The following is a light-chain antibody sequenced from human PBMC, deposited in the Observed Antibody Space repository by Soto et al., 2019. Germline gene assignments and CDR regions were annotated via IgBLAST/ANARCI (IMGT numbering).Light chain of an antibody. V-gene: IGKV1-5*03. Sequence: DIQMTQSPSTLSGSVGDRVTITCRASQTISSWLAWYQQKPGKAPKLLIYKTSSLDSGVPSRFSGSGSGTEFTLTISGLQADDFATYYCQQYDSYSGTFGQGTKV. CDR3: QQYDSYSGT. J-gene: IGKJ1*01. CDR2: KTS. CDR1: QTISSW.